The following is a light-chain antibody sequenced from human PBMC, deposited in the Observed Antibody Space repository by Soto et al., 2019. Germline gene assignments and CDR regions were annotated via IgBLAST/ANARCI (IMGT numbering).Light chain of an antibody. V-gene: IGKV1-5*01. J-gene: IGKJ5*01. CDR1: QSISSW. Sequence: DMQITQSPSTLSASVGDTVTITCRASQSISSWLACYQQTPAKATNILISDASILETGVPSRFSGTGSGTEFTLTISSLQPDDFAAYVCQQYTSFSLITFGQGTRLEIK. CDR2: DAS. CDR3: QQYTSFSLIT.